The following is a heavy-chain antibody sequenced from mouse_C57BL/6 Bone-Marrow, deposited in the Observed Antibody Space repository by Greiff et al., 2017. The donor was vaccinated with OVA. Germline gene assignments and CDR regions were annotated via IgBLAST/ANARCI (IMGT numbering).Heavy chain of an antibody. CDR2: IDPSDSYT. CDR3: ARRGTSMRYFDV. J-gene: IGHJ1*03. V-gene: IGHV1-69*01. CDR1: GYTFTSYW. Sequence: QVQLQQPGAELVMPGASVKLSCKASGYTFTSYWMHWVKQRPGQGLEWIGEIDPSDSYTTYNQKFKGKSTLTVDKSSSTAYMQLSSLTSEDSAVYYCARRGTSMRYFDVWGTGTTVTVSS. D-gene: IGHD2-3*01.